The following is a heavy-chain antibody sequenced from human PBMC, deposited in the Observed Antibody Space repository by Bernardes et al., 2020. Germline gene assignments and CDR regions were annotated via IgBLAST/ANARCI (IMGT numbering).Heavy chain of an antibody. Sequence: SESLSLTCTVSGGSVSSRDYYWSWLLQPPGKGLEWIGYIYDRGSTDYNPSLKSRVTISVDTSKNQFFLQLNSVSAADTAVYFCARDKSLRYWGQGSLVSVSS. V-gene: IGHV4-61*08. CDR1: GGSVSSRDYY. CDR3: ARDKSLRY. CDR2: IYDRGST. J-gene: IGHJ4*02.